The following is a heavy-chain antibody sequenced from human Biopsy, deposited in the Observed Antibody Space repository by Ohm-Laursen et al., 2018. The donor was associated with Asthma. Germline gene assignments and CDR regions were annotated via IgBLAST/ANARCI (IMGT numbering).Heavy chain of an antibody. Sequence: GASVKVSCKASGYAFIGSHIHWMRQAPGQGLEWMGRINPNSGGTNYAQKFQGRVTMTRDTPISTAYMEVSRLRSDDTAVYYCARGQKSAGDRWFDPWGQGTLVTVSS. CDR1: GYAFIGSH. J-gene: IGHJ5*02. CDR3: ARGQKSAGDRWFDP. V-gene: IGHV1-2*06. D-gene: IGHD6-13*01. CDR2: INPNSGGT.